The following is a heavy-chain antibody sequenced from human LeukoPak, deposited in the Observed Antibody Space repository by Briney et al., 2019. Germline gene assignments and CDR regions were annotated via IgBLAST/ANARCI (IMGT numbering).Heavy chain of an antibody. Sequence: GGSLRLSCAAPGFTFSDYYMSWIRQAPGKGLEWVSYISSSGSTKYYADSVKGRFTISRDNAKNSLYLQMNSLRAEDTAVYYCASRIAAKDAFDIWGQGTMVTVSS. CDR1: GFTFSDYY. CDR2: ISSSGSTK. J-gene: IGHJ3*02. V-gene: IGHV3-11*01. D-gene: IGHD2-15*01. CDR3: ASRIAAKDAFDI.